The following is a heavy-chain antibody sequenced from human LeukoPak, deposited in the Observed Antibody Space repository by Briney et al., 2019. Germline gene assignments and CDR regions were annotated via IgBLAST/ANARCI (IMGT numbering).Heavy chain of an antibody. Sequence: GASVKVSCKASGGTFSSYAISWVRQAPGQGLEWMGRINPNSGGTNYAQKFQGRVTMTRDTSISTAYMELSRLRSDDTAVYYCARDLYYYDSSGPLGFDYWGQGTLVTVSS. D-gene: IGHD3-22*01. CDR1: GGTFSSYA. CDR3: ARDLYYYDSSGPLGFDY. CDR2: INPNSGGT. J-gene: IGHJ4*02. V-gene: IGHV1-2*06.